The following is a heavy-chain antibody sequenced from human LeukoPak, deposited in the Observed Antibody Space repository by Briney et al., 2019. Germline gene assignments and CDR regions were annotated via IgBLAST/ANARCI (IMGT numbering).Heavy chain of an antibody. CDR3: ARRTNDSSGSRVDY. D-gene: IGHD3-22*01. CDR1: GGSFSGYY. CDR2: INHSGST. Sequence: SETLSLTCAVYGGSFSGYYWSWIRRPPGKGLEWIGEINHSGSTNYNPSLKSRVTISVDTSKNQFSLKLSSVTAADTAVYYCARRTNDSSGSRVDYWGQGTLVTVSS. V-gene: IGHV4-34*01. J-gene: IGHJ4*02.